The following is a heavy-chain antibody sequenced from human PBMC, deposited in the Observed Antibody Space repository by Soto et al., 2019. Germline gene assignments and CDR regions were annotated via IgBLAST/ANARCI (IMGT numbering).Heavy chain of an antibody. V-gene: IGHV4-39*01. CDR2: IYYSGET. D-gene: IGHD2-8*01. J-gene: IGHJ4*02. Sequence: PSETLSLTCTVSGVSITTSSYYWGWIRQTPGKGLEWIGSIYYSGETYYNPSLGSRVTISIDRSKNLFSLNLTSVTAADTAIYYCARNGSLWGQGALVTVSS. CDR3: ARNGSL. CDR1: GVSITTSSYY.